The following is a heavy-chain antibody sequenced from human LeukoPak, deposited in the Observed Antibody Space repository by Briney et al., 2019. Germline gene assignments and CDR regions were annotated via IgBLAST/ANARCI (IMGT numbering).Heavy chain of an antibody. CDR1: GGSISSGGYY. V-gene: IGHV4-31*03. J-gene: IGHJ6*02. Sequence: PSETLSLTCTVSGGSISSGGYYWSWIRQHPGKGLEWIGYIYYSGSTYYNPSLKSRVTISVDTSKNQFSLKLSSVTAADTAVYYCAREGARASSTIQRTHYYYYYGMDVWGQGTTVTVSS. CDR3: AREGARASSTIQRTHYYYYYGMDV. CDR2: IYYSGST. D-gene: IGHD2-2*01.